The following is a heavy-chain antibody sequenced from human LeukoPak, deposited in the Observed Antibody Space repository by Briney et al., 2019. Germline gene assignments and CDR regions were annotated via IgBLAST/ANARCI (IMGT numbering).Heavy chain of an antibody. V-gene: IGHV4-4*07. CDR1: GGSISSYY. CDR2: IYTSGST. CDR3: ARGDSNYSSSSGFDY. Sequence: SETLSLTCTVSGGSISSYYWSWIRQPPGKGLEWIGRIYTSGSTNYNPSLKSRVTMSVDTSKNQFSLKLSSVTAADTAVYYCARGDSNYSSSSGFDYWGQGTLVTVSS. J-gene: IGHJ4*02. D-gene: IGHD6-6*01.